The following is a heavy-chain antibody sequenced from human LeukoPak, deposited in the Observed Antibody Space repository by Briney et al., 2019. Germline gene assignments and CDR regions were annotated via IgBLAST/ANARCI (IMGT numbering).Heavy chain of an antibody. V-gene: IGHV4-34*01. Sequence: SETLSLTCAVYGGSFSGYYWSWIRQPPGKGLEWIGEINHSGSTNYNPSLKSRVTISVDTSKNQFSLKLSSVTAADTAVYYCARDIVVVPAAETTYWFDPWGQGTLVTVSS. D-gene: IGHD2-2*01. CDR2: INHSGST. CDR3: ARDIVVVPAAETTYWFDP. CDR1: GGSFSGYY. J-gene: IGHJ5*02.